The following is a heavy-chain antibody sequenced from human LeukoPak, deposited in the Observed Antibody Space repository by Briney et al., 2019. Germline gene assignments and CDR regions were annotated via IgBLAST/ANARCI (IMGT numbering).Heavy chain of an antibody. CDR3: ARDRRYSSGWAW. Sequence: SETLSLTCAVSGGSISSSNWWSRVRQPPGKGLEWIGEIYHSGSTYYNPSLKSRVTISVDTSKNQFSLKLSSVTAADTAVYYCARDRRYSSGWAWGGQGTLVTVSS. CDR1: GGSISSSNW. CDR2: IYHSGST. J-gene: IGHJ4*02. V-gene: IGHV4-4*02. D-gene: IGHD6-19*01.